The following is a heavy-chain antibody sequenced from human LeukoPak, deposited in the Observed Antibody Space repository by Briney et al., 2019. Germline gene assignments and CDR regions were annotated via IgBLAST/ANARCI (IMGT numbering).Heavy chain of an antibody. CDR1: GFTFSSYA. CDR2: ISSSSSTI. CDR3: ASPAGAQFDY. Sequence: GGSLRLSYAASGFTFSSYAMSWVRQAPGKGLEWVSYISSSSSTIYYADSVKGRFTISRDNAKNSLYLQMNSLRAEDTAVYYCASPAGAQFDYWGQGTLVTVSS. J-gene: IGHJ4*02. V-gene: IGHV3-48*01.